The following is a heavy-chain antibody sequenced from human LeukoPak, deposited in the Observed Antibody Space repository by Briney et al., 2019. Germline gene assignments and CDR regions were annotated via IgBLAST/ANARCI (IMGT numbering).Heavy chain of an antibody. D-gene: IGHD3-3*01. V-gene: IGHV3-48*01. CDR2: ISRSSSTI. CDR1: GFTFSTYS. CDR3: ARAVLRFLEWLPPDAFDI. Sequence: GGSLRLSCVASGFTFSTYSMNWVRQAPGKGLEWVSYISRSSSTINYADSVKGRFTFSRDNAKNSLYLQMNSLRAEDTAVYYCARAVLRFLEWLPPDAFDIWGQGTMVTVSS. J-gene: IGHJ3*02.